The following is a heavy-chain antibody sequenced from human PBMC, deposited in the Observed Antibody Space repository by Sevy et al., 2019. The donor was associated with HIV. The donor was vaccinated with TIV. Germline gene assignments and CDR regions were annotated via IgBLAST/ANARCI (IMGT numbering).Heavy chain of an antibody. J-gene: IGHJ3*02. D-gene: IGHD3-22*01. CDR3: ARVRVITMIVVATFDAFDI. CDR2: IIPIFGTA. CDR1: GGTFSSYA. V-gene: IGHV1-69*06. Sequence: ASVKVSCKASGGTFSSYAISWVRQAPGQGLEWMGGIIPIFGTANYAQKLQGRVTITADKSTSTAYMELSSLRSEDTAVYYCARVRVITMIVVATFDAFDIWGQGTMVTVSS.